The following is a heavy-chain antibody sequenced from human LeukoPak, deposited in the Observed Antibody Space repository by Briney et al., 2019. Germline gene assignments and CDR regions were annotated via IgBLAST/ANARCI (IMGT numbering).Heavy chain of an antibody. D-gene: IGHD2-2*01. CDR1: GFTFSSYS. J-gene: IGHJ4*02. V-gene: IGHV3-48*04. Sequence: GGSLRLSCAASGFTFSSYSMSWVRQAPGKGLEWVSYISSSSSTIYYADSVKGRFTISRDNAKNSLYLQMNSLRAEDTAVYYCARCVGPAAKVTPGFDYWGQGSLVTVSS. CDR2: ISSSSSTI. CDR3: ARCVGPAAKVTPGFDY.